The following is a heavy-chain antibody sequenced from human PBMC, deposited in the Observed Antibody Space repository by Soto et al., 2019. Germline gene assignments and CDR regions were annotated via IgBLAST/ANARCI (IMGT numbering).Heavy chain of an antibody. D-gene: IGHD4-4*01. CDR3: ARHDYKNPQLKYYFYYGLDV. J-gene: IGHJ6*02. Sequence: PGESLKISCQASGYKFSAYWIGWVLQIPGKGPEWMGVIFPGDSDTRYRPSFQGQVTISADKSTSTVYLQWSSLKASDTAIYYCARHDYKNPQLKYYFYYGLDVWGQGTTVTVSS. CDR2: IFPGDSDT. V-gene: IGHV5-51*01. CDR1: GYKFSAYW.